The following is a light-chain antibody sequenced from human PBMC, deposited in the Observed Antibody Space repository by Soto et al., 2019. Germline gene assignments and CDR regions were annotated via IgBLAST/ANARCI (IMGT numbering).Light chain of an antibody. CDR1: QSVSSN. V-gene: IGKV3D-15*03. CDR2: GAS. J-gene: IGKJ1*01. Sequence: EIMMAQTRAAESVARGESRSRWSRASQSVSSNLAWYQQKPGQGPRLLIYGASSRATGIPDRFSVSGSGTDMTHACSLLHSEDPLFQSSKQSNNRPAAFGQGTKVDIK. CDR3: KQSNNRPAA.